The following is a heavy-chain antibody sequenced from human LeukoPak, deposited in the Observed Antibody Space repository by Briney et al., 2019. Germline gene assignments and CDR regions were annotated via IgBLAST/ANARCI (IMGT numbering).Heavy chain of an antibody. V-gene: IGHV4-30-2*01. CDR2: IYHSGST. D-gene: IGHD5-12*01. CDR3: ARHSRSAYTGYENAFDI. Sequence: TSQTLSLTCAVSGGSISSGGYSWSWIRQPPGKGLEWIGYIYHSGSTYYNPSLKSRVTISVDRSKNQFSLKLSSVTAADTGIYYCARHSRSAYTGYENAFDIWGQGTMVTVSS. J-gene: IGHJ3*02. CDR1: GGSISSGGYS.